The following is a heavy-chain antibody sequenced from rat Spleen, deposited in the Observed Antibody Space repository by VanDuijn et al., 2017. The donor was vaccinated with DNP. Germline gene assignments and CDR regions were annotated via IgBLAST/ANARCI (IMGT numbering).Heavy chain of an antibody. D-gene: IGHD1-2*01. CDR2: MWYDGGT. Sequence: QVQLKESGPGLVQPSETLSLTCTVSGFSLSSHSVRWVRQPSGKGPEWMGRMWYDGGTTYNSALKFRLSISRDTSRNQVFLKMNSLQTDDTGTYYCTRDRSSSCAMDAWGQGTSVTVSS. J-gene: IGHJ4*01. CDR1: GFSLSSHS. V-gene: IGHV2-63*01. CDR3: TRDRSSSCAMDA.